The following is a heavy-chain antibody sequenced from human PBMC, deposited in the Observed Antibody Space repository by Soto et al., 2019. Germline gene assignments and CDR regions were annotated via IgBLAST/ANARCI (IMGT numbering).Heavy chain of an antibody. J-gene: IGHJ6*02. CDR1: GFTFTSSA. V-gene: IGHV1-58*01. D-gene: IGHD2-15*01. CDR3: AAGGGGLRYCSGGSCYTYDGMDV. Sequence: SVKVSCKSSGFTFTSSAVQWVRQARGQRLEWIGWAVVGSGNTNYAKKCKERITITGDMAKSTAYMELSSLRSEDTAVYYCAAGGGGLRYCSGGSCYTYDGMDVWGQGTTVTVSS. CDR2: AVVGSGNT.